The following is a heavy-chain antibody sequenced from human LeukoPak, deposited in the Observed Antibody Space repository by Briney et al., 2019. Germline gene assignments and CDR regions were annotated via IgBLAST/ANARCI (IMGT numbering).Heavy chain of an antibody. CDR3: AGAYCGGDRYLQPPVY. J-gene: IGHJ4*02. CDR2: INHRAIT. CDR1: GASLSGYY. Sequence: SEPLSLPCPLYGASLSGYYWSWIRQPPGRGLGWIGEINHRAITIYNPPLKRRVTISVDTSKNQFSLKMSYVTAADTAGYYCAGAYCGGDRYLQPPVYWGQGTLVTVSS. D-gene: IGHD2-21*02. V-gene: IGHV4-34*01.